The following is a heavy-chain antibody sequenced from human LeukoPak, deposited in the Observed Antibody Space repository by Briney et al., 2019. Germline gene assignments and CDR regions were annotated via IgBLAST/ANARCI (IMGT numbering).Heavy chain of an antibody. J-gene: IGHJ6*02. CDR1: GFTFSSYS. D-gene: IGHD6-6*01. V-gene: IGHV3-21*01. Sequence: GGSLRLSCAASGFTFSSYSMNWVRQAPGKGLEWVSSISSSSSYIYYADPVKGRFTISRDNAKNSLYLQMNSMRAEDTAVYYCARVQGGSSFYSYGMDVWGQGTTVTVSS. CDR3: ARVQGGSSFYSYGMDV. CDR2: ISSSSSYI.